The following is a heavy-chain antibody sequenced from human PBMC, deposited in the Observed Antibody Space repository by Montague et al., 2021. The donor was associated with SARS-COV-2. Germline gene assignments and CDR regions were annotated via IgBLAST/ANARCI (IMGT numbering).Heavy chain of an antibody. CDR2: IKQSGRT. Sequence: SETLSLTCAVYGGSFGDDHWSWIRQPPGKGLEWIGDIKQSGRTNYNPSLKSRVTISVDTSKNQFSLKVTSLTAAGTAVYFCARGHLSVSMIVVVFTSASYYFDYWGQGAQVTVSS. CDR1: GGSFGDDH. D-gene: IGHD3-22*01. V-gene: IGHV4-34*01. CDR3: ARGHLSVSMIVVVFTSASYYFDY. J-gene: IGHJ4*02.